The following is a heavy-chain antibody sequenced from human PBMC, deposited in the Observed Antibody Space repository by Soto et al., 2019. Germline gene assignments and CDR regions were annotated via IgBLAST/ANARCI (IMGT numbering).Heavy chain of an antibody. CDR2: ISSSSSYI. V-gene: IGHV3-21*01. CDR1: GFTFSTYS. CDR3: ARVFYDYNNGRYAMDV. D-gene: IGHD4-4*01. Sequence: GGSLRLSCAASGFTFSTYSLNWVRQAPGKGLEWVPFISSSSSYIYYADSVKGRFTISRDNAKNSLYLQMNSLRAEETAVYYCARVFYDYNNGRYAMDVWGQGT. J-gene: IGHJ6*02.